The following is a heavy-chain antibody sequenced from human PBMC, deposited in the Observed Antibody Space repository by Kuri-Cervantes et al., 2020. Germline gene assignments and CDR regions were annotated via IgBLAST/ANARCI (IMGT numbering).Heavy chain of an antibody. CDR2: FDPEDGET. J-gene: IGHJ5*02. CDR1: GYTLSELS. D-gene: IGHD6-19*01. V-gene: IGHV1-24*01. CDR3: ASHTSGRGGRKFDP. Sequence: ASVKVSCKVSGYTLSELSIHWVRQAPGKGLEWMGGFDPEDGETIYAQKFQGRVTMTRDTSISTAYMELSRLRSDDTAVYYCASHTSGRGGRKFDPWGQGTLVTVSS.